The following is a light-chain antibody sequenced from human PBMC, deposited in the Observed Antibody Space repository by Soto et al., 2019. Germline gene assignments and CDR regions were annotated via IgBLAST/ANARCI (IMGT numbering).Light chain of an antibody. CDR1: QSLLHSNGYNY. CDR3: MQALQTPPWT. J-gene: IGKJ1*01. CDR2: SGS. V-gene: IGKV2-28*01. Sequence: DIVLTQSPLSLPVTPGEPASISCRSSQSLLHSNGYNYLDWYLQRPGQSPQLLIYSGSNRASGVPDRFSGSGSGTDFTLKISRVEAEDIGVYYCMQALQTPPWTFGQGTKVDI.